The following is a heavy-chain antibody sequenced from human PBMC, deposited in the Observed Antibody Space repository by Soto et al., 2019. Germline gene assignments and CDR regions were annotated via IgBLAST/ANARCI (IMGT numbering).Heavy chain of an antibody. Sequence: QVQLVESGGGVVQPGRSLRLSCAASGFTFSSYGMHWVRXXXGXXXXWVXVISYDGSNKYYADSVKGRFTISRDNSKXXXXXXXXXXXXXXXXXXXXXXXXXXXXXXXXXXXXYWGQGTLVTVSS. V-gene: IGHV3-30*03. CDR3: XXXXXXXXXXXXXXXXY. CDR1: GFTFSSYG. J-gene: IGHJ4*02. CDR2: ISYDGSNK.